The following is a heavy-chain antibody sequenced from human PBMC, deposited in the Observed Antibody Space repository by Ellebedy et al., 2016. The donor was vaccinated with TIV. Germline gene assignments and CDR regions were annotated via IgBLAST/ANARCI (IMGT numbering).Heavy chain of an antibody. V-gene: IGHV3-7*01. Sequence: GGSLRLSXAVSGFTFSNYWMSWVRQAPGKGLEWVANIKQDGSEKYYVESVKGRFTISRDNANNSLYLQMNSLRAEDTAVYYCARAITMIRGAPGYWGQGTLVTVSS. J-gene: IGHJ4*02. CDR1: GFTFSNYW. CDR2: IKQDGSEK. CDR3: ARAITMIRGAPGY. D-gene: IGHD3-10*01.